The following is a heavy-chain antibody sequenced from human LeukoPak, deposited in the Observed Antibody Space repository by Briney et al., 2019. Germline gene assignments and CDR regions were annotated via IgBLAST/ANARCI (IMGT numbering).Heavy chain of an antibody. CDR1: RFTVNNNY. CDR2: IYSSGST. J-gene: IGHJ4*02. CDR3: ARDLGYYASSAN. D-gene: IGHD3-22*01. V-gene: IGHV3-53*01. Sequence: GSLRLSCAASRFTVNNNYMSWVRQAPGKGLEWASVIYSSGSTYYADSVKGRFTISRDISKNSLYLQMTSLRAEDTAVYYCARDLGYYASSANWGQGTLVTVSS.